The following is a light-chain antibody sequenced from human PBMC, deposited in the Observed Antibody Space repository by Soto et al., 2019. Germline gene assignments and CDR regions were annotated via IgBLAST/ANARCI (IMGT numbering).Light chain of an antibody. V-gene: IGKV3-20*01. CDR2: GGS. CDR3: QQYGSSPYT. J-gene: IGKJ2*01. CDR1: QSVNSNY. Sequence: EIVLTQSPGTLSLSPGERATLSCRASQSVNSNYLAWYQQKPGQAPRLLIYGGSSRATGIPDRFSGSGSGADFSLTITRLEPEDFAVYYCQQYGSSPYTFGQGTKVDI.